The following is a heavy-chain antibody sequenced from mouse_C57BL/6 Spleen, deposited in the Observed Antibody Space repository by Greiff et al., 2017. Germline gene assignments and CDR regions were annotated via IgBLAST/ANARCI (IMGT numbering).Heavy chain of an antibody. CDR3: ARQGYGNYLDY. V-gene: IGHV5-6*01. D-gene: IGHD2-1*01. CDR1: GFTFSSYG. J-gene: IGHJ2*01. Sequence: EVKVVESGGDLVKPGGSLKLSCAASGFTFSSYGMSWVRQTPDKRLEWVATISSGGSYTYYPDSVKGRFTISRDNAKNTLYLQMSSLKSEDTAMYYCARQGYGNYLDYWGQGTTLTVSS. CDR2: ISSGGSYT.